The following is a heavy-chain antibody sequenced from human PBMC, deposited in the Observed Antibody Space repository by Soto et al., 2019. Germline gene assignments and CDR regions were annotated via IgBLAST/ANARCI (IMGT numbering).Heavy chain of an antibody. D-gene: IGHD3-10*01. V-gene: IGHV4-34*01. Sequence: ETLSLTCAVYGGSFSGYYWSWIRQPPGKGLEWIGEINHSGSTNYNPSLKSRVTISVDTSKNQFSLKLSSVTAADTAVYYCARGINYYGSGSYFFVSSTNWFDPWGQGTLVTVSS. CDR1: GGSFSGYY. CDR2: INHSGST. J-gene: IGHJ5*02. CDR3: ARGINYYGSGSYFFVSSTNWFDP.